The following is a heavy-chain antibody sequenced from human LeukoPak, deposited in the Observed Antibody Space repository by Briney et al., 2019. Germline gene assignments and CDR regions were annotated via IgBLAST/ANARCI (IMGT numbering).Heavy chain of an antibody. J-gene: IGHJ4*02. Sequence: PGGSLRLSCAASGFTFSSYAMSWVRQAPGKGLEWVSAISGSGGSTYYADSVKGRFTISRDNSKNTMYLQMNSLRAEDTAVYYCAKDIMVRGRYKTQIDYWGQGTLVTVSS. CDR1: GFTFSSYA. D-gene: IGHD3-10*01. V-gene: IGHV3-23*01. CDR2: ISGSGGST. CDR3: AKDIMVRGRYKTQIDY.